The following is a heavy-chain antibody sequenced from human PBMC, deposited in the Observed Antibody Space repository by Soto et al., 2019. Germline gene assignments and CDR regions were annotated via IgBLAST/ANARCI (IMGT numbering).Heavy chain of an antibody. CDR2: ISYDGSNK. CDR3: AKDSGYGGYFDY. CDR1: GFSFSSYG. V-gene: IGHV3-30*18. Sequence: PGGSLRLSCVASGFSFSSYGMHWVRQAPGKGLEWVAVISYDGSNKYYADSVKGRFTISRDNSKNTLYLQMNSLRAEDTAVYYCAKDSGYGGYFDYWGQGTLVTVSS. J-gene: IGHJ4*02. D-gene: IGHD4-17*01.